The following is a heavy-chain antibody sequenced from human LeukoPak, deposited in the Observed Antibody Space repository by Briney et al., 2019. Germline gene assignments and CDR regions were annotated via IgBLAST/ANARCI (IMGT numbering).Heavy chain of an antibody. J-gene: IGHJ3*02. CDR2: IYTSGST. CDR3: ARVSIVVTAFDI. Sequence: PSETLSLTCTVSGGSISSYCWSWIRQPAGKGLEWIGRIYTSGSTNYNPSLKSRVTMSVDTSKNQFYLKLSSVIAADTAVYYCARVSIVVTAFDIWGQGTMVTVSS. D-gene: IGHD1-26*01. V-gene: IGHV4-4*07. CDR1: GGSISSYC.